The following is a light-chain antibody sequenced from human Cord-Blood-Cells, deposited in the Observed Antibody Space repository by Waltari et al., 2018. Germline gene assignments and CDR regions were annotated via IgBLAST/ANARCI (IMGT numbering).Light chain of an antibody. CDR1: TRDDGGYNY. CDR3: SSDTSSSTLV. CDR2: DVS. Sequence: HSALPQPPSLTGSPGHSITTTCTASTRDDGGYNYLSWYQQHPDKAPKLMIYDVSDRPSGVSNRFAGAKSGNTAALTISGLQAEDEADYYCSSDTSSSTLVFGTGTKGTVL. J-gene: IGLJ1*01. V-gene: IGLV2-14*03.